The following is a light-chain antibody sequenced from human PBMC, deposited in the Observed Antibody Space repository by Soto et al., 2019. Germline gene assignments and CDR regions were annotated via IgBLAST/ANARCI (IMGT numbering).Light chain of an antibody. V-gene: IGKV3-20*01. CDR3: QQYGSSPRT. J-gene: IGKJ1*01. CDR2: GAS. CDR1: QSVSSSW. Sequence: EIVLTQSPGTLSLSPGERATLSCRASQSVSSSWLAWSQQKPGQAPRLLIYGASSRATGIPDRFSGSGSGTDFSLTISRLEAEDFAVYYCQQYGSSPRTFGQGTKVDIK.